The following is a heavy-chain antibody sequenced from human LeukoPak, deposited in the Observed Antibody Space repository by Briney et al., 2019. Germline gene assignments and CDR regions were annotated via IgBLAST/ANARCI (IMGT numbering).Heavy chain of an antibody. J-gene: IGHJ5*02. Sequence: SETLSLTCTVSGGSISSSSYYWGWIRQPPGKGLEWIGYIYYSGSTNYNPSLKSRVTISVDTSKNQFSLKLSSVTAADTAVYYCASHYCSSTSCPNNWFDPWGQGTLVTVSS. CDR1: GGSISSSSYY. CDR3: ASHYCSSTSCPNNWFDP. CDR2: IYYSGST. V-gene: IGHV4-61*05. D-gene: IGHD2-2*01.